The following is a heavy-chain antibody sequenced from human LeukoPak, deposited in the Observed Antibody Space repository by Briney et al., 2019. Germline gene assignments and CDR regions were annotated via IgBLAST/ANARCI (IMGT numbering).Heavy chain of an antibody. V-gene: IGHV1-18*01. CDR3: ARGARVVTAATWDY. J-gene: IGHJ4*02. D-gene: IGHD2-2*01. CDR1: GYTFTSYG. CDR2: ISAYNGNT. Sequence: ASVKVSCKASGYTFTSYGISWVRQAPGQGLVWMGWISAYNGNTNYAQKLQGRVTMTTDTSTSTAYMELRSLRSDDTAVSYCARGARVVTAATWDYWGQGTLVTVSS.